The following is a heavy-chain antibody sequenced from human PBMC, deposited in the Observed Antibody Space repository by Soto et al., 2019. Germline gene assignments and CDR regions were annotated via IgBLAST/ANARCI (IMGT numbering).Heavy chain of an antibody. CDR3: ARAGYSSGRYYFDF. J-gene: IGHJ4*02. Sequence: QVQLQESGPGLVQPSGTLSLTCTVSGDSISTFYWSWIRQPAGKGLEWIGRIYTNGATNYNPSLKSRVRMSVDTSKNQCFLTLSSVTAADTAVYYCARAGYSSGRYYFDFWGQGTLVTVSA. D-gene: IGHD3-22*01. CDR2: IYTNGAT. CDR1: GDSISTFY. V-gene: IGHV4-4*07.